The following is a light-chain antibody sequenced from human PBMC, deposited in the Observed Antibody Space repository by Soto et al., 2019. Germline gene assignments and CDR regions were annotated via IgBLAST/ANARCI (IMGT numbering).Light chain of an antibody. CDR3: QQYYTTPWT. CDR1: QSVLYSSNHKNY. V-gene: IGKV4-1*01. J-gene: IGKJ1*01. Sequence: DIVMTQSPDSLAVSLGERVTVNCKSSQSVLYSSNHKNYLAWYQQKPGQPPKALIYWASTRESGVPDRFSGSGSGTDFTLTISSLQAEDVAVYYCQQYYTTPWTFGQGTKVEIK. CDR2: WAS.